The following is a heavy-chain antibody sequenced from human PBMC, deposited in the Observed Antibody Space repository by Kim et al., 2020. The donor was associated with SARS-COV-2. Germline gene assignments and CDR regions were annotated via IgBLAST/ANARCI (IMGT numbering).Heavy chain of an antibody. J-gene: IGHJ3*02. Sequence: NPSTKGRVTISVDTSQNQFSRKLSSVTAADTAVYYCAGFHPPGGSVDFDIWGQGTMVTVSS. D-gene: IGHD3-16*01. V-gene: IGHV4-34*01. CDR3: AGFHPPGGSVDFDI.